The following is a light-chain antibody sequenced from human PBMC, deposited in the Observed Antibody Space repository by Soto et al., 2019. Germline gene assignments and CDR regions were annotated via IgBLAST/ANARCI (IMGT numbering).Light chain of an antibody. CDR1: SSNIGSNY. Sequence: QPVLTQPPSASGTPGQRVTISCSGSSSNIGSNYVYWYQQLPGTAPKLLIYRNNQRPSGVPDRFSGSKSGTSASLAISGLRSEDEADYYCAAWDDSPPWVFGGGTKVTVL. CDR3: AAWDDSPPWV. V-gene: IGLV1-47*01. CDR2: RNN. J-gene: IGLJ2*01.